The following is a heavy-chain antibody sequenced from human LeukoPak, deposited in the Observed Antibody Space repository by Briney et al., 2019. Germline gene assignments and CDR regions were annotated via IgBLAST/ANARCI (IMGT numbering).Heavy chain of an antibody. D-gene: IGHD5-18*01. Sequence: GGSLRLSCAASGFTFSSYWMHWVRQAPGKGLVWVSRINGDGSSTIYADSVKGRFTISRDNAKNTLHLQMNSLRAEDTAVYYCARGGGYSYGTPSGWWGQGTLVTVSS. CDR1: GFTFSSYW. J-gene: IGHJ4*02. CDR2: INGDGSST. V-gene: IGHV3-74*01. CDR3: ARGGGYSYGTPSGW.